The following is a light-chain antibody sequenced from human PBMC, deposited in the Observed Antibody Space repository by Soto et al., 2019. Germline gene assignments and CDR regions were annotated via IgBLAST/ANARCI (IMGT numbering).Light chain of an antibody. CDR2: GAS. Sequence: EIVMTGAPATLSMSPGERATLSCRASQSVSTNLAWYQQKPGQAPRLLIYGASTRATGIPARFSGSGSGTEFTLTINSLQSEDVAVYYCQQYNDWPLTSGGGTKVDI. CDR1: QSVSTN. J-gene: IGKJ4*01. V-gene: IGKV3-15*01. CDR3: QQYNDWPLT.